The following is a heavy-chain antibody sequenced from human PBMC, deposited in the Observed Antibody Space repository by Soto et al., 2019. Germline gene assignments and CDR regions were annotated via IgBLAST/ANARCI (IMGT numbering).Heavy chain of an antibody. Sequence: GESLKISCKGSGYSFTSYWISWVRQMPGKGLEWMGRIDPSDSYTNYSPSFQGHVTISADKSISTAYLQWSSLKASDTAMYYCARHVRTYYYGSGSYRVAEYFQHWGQGTLVTVS. CDR3: ARHVRTYYYGSGSYRVAEYFQH. V-gene: IGHV5-10-1*01. CDR2: IDPSDSYT. D-gene: IGHD3-10*01. CDR1: GYSFTSYW. J-gene: IGHJ1*01.